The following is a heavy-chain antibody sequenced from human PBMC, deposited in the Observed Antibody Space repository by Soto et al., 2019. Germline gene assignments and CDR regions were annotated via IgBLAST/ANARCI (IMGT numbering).Heavy chain of an antibody. J-gene: IGHJ3*01. Sequence: QVQLVQSGAEVKKPGSSVKVSCKASGGSFSSHAITWVRQAPGQGLEWMGRIIPILGITNYAQKFQDRVTITEDKSTSTADIDLSSLRSEDTAMYYCSVGEDDDSRYPRDDAFDVWGQGTKVTVSS. CDR3: SVGEDDDSRYPRDDAFDV. V-gene: IGHV1-69*02. CDR2: IIPILGIT. D-gene: IGHD3-10*01. CDR1: GGSFSSHA.